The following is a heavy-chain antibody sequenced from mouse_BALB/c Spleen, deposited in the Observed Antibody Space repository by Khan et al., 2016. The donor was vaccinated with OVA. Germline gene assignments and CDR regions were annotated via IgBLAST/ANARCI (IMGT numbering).Heavy chain of an antibody. CDR2: IWSDGST. V-gene: IGHV2-6-1*01. CDR1: GSSLTNYG. CDR3: ARQPYYHYYIMDY. J-gene: IGHJ4*01. Sequence: QVQLKESGPGLVAPSQSLSITCTISGSSLTNYGVHWVRQPPGKGLEWLVVIWSDGSTTYNSTLKSRLSISKDNSKSQVFLKMNSLQTDDTAMYYCARQPYYHYYIMDYWGQGTSVTVSS. D-gene: IGHD2-10*01.